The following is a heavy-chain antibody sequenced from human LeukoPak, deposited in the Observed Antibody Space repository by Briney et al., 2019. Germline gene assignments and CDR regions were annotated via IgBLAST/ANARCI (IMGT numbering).Heavy chain of an antibody. Sequence: SETLSLTCTVSGGSISRYYWSWIRQPPGKGLEWIGQIYSSGSTNYNPSLKSRVTISVDTSKNQFSLRLTSVTAADTAVYYCARDTKLAPHHHWFDPWGQGTLVTV. CDR1: GGSISRYY. CDR2: IYSSGST. CDR3: ARDTKLAPHHHWFDP. V-gene: IGHV4-59*01. D-gene: IGHD2-8*01. J-gene: IGHJ5*02.